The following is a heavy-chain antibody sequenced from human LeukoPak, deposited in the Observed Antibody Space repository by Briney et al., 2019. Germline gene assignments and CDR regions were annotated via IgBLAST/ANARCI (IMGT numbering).Heavy chain of an antibody. CDR2: ISSSSKWM. V-gene: IGHV3-21*01. Sequence: GGSLRLSCVASEFTFSSYNMNWVRLAPGKGLEWVASISSSSKWMYYTDSVKGRFTISRDNAQNSLYLQMSSLRAEDTAMYYCARALYNTGWYPDYFDSWGQGTLVTVSS. J-gene: IGHJ4*02. CDR3: ARALYNTGWYPDYFDS. D-gene: IGHD6-19*01. CDR1: EFTFSSYN.